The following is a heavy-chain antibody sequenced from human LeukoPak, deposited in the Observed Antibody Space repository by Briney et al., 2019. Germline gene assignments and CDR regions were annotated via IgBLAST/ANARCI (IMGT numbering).Heavy chain of an antibody. CDR2: LSSSGKYV. D-gene: IGHD1-26*01. CDR1: AFSITTYS. Sequence: GGSLRLSCSAAAFSITTYSMDWVRQAPGKGLEWVSSLSSSGKYVYYGDSVKGRFTPYRDDANNQLYLQMNSLRPEDTALYYCARDRYGSSVGGRDVGGRGTTDSVS. V-gene: IGHV3-21*06. CDR3: ARDRYGSSVGGRDV. J-gene: IGHJ6*01.